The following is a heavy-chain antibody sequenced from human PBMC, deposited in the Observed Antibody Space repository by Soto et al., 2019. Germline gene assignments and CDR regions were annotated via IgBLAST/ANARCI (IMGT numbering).Heavy chain of an antibody. CDR2: ISYDGSNK. CDR3: ARATLQLVYYYYGMDV. D-gene: IGHD6-6*01. V-gene: IGHV3-30-3*01. Sequence: SLRLSCAASGFTFSNYAMHWVRQAPGKGLEWVAVISYDGSNKYYADSVKGRFTISRDNSKNTLYLQMNSLRAEDTAVYYCARATLQLVYYYYGMDVWGQGTTVTVSS. J-gene: IGHJ6*02. CDR1: GFTFSNYA.